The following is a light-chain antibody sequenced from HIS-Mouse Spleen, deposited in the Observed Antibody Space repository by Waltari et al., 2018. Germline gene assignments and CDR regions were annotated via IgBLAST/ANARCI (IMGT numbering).Light chain of an antibody. V-gene: IGLV3-10*01. J-gene: IGLJ2*01. CDR1: ASPTKD. CDR2: EDS. CDR3: YSTDSSGNHRV. Sequence: SLELPQPSSAAVSPGQTARITCSGDASPTKDAYWYQQKPGQAPVLVIYEDSKRTSGIPERFPCSSSGTMATLTISGAQVEDEADYYCYSTDSSGNHRVFGGGTKLTVL.